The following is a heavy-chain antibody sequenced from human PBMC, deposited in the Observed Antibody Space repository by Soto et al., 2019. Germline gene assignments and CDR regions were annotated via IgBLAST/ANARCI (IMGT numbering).Heavy chain of an antibody. Sequence: GASVKVSCKASGYPFTSYYMHWVRQAPGQGLEWMGIINPSGGSTSYAQKFQGRVTMTRDTSTSTVYMELSSLRSEDTAVYYCASGSGWYGGRRDPGYYGMDVWGQGTTVTVSS. D-gene: IGHD6-19*01. J-gene: IGHJ6*02. CDR1: GYPFTSYY. V-gene: IGHV1-46*01. CDR2: INPSGGST. CDR3: ASGSGWYGGRRDPGYYGMDV.